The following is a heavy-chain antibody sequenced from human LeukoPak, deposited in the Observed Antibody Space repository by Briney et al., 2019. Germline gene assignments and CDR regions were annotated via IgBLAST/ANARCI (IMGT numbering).Heavy chain of an antibody. CDR2: ISSSSSYT. Sequence: PGGSLRPSCAASGFTFSDYYMSWIRQAPGKGLEWVSYISSSSSYTNYADSAKGRSTISRDNAKNSMYLQMNSLRAEDTAVYYCAREPPGGLGYFDYWGQGTLVTVSS. J-gene: IGHJ4*02. V-gene: IGHV3-11*05. CDR1: GFTFSDYY. CDR3: AREPPGGLGYFDY. D-gene: IGHD1-26*01.